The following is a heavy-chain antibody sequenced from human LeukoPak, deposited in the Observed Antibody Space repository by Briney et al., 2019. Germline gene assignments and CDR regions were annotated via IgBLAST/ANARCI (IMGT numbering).Heavy chain of an antibody. J-gene: IGHJ6*02. D-gene: IGHD3-3*01. V-gene: IGHV1-18*01. Sequence: GASVKVSCKASGYTFTSYGISWVRQAPGQGLEWMGWISAYNGNTNYAQKLQGRVTMTTDTSTSTAYMGLRSLRSDDTAVYYCTRDHYDFNYYYGMDVWGQGTTVTVSS. CDR3: TRDHYDFNYYYGMDV. CDR2: ISAYNGNT. CDR1: GYTFTSYG.